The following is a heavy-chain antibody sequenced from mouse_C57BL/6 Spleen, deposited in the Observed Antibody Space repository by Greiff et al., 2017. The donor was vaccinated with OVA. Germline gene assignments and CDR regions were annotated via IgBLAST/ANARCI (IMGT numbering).Heavy chain of an antibody. Sequence: VQLQQPGAELVKPGASVKMSCKASGYTFTDYNMHWVKQSHGKSLEWIGYINPNNGGTSYNQKFKGKATLTVNKSSSTAYMELRSLTSEDSAVYYCAREITTVVARLGFDYWGQGTTLTVSS. CDR3: AREITTVVARLGFDY. D-gene: IGHD1-1*01. CDR1: GYTFTDYN. J-gene: IGHJ2*01. CDR2: INPNNGGT. V-gene: IGHV1-22*01.